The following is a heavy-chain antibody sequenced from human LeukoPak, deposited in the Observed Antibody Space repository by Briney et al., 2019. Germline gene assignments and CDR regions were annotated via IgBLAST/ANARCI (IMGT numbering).Heavy chain of an antibody. J-gene: IGHJ5*02. CDR2: IYSSGST. D-gene: IGHD3-10*02. CDR1: GGSISNYY. V-gene: IGHV4-4*07. Sequence: PSETLSLTCTVSGGSISNYYWSWIRQPAGKGLEWIGRIYSSGSTDYNASLKSRVTMSVDTSENQFSLKLSSVTAADTAVYYCARGMLRRRRGYNWFDPWGQGTLVTVSS. CDR3: ARGMLRRRRGYNWFDP.